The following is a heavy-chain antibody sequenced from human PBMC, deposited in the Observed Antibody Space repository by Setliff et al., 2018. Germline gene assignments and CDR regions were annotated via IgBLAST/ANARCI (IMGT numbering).Heavy chain of an antibody. J-gene: IGHJ4*02. CDR3: ARHEFVGGYYGSVTYRHFYY. D-gene: IGHD3-10*01. V-gene: IGHV4-39*01. CDR1: GGSISSTSYQ. CDR2: IYYTGTA. Sequence: SETLSLTCSVSGGSISSTSYQWGWVRQPPGKGLEWIGSIYYTGTAYYNPSLKSRVTISVDTSKNQFSLQVTSLAATDTALYFCARHEFVGGYYGSVTYRHFYYWGQGMLVTVSS.